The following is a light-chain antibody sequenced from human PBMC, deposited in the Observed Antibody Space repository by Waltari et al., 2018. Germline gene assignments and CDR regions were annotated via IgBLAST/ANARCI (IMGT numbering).Light chain of an antibody. CDR1: SSDIGRYSL. V-gene: IGLV2-23*02. CDR3: CSYAGTITPWV. J-gene: IGLJ3*02. Sequence: QSALTQSASVSGSPGQSITISCIGNSSDIGRYSLVSWYQQHPGKAPKLIIYEVNNRPSGVSNRFSGSKSGNTASLTISGLQAEDEADYYCCSYAGTITPWVFGGGTKLTVL. CDR2: EVN.